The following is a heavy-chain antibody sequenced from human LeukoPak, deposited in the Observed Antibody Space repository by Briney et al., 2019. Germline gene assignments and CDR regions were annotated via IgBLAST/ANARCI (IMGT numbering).Heavy chain of an antibody. J-gene: IGHJ4*02. CDR1: GGSISTYY. CDR3: ARSFSPNYYDLLDY. D-gene: IGHD3-22*01. Sequence: MSSETLSLTCTVSGGSISTYYWSWIRQPPGKGLEWIGYIYYSGSTNYNPSLKSRVTISLDTSKNQFSLKLNSVTAADTAMYYCARSFSPNYYDLLDYWGQGTLVTVSS. V-gene: IGHV4-59*01. CDR2: IYYSGST.